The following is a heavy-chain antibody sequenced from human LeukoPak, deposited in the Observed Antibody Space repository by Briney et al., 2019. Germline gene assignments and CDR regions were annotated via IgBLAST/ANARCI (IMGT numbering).Heavy chain of an antibody. D-gene: IGHD3-10*01. CDR2: ITGTGGVT. CDR3: AKEVSGSGSYYGGNDY. J-gene: IGHJ4*02. V-gene: IGHV3-23*01. Sequence: GGSLRLSCAASGFTFSSYAMGWVRQAPGTGLERLSAITGTGGVTYYADSVKGRFTISRDSSKTTLYLQMNSLRAEDTAVYYCAKEVSGSGSYYGGNDYWGQGTLVIVSS. CDR1: GFTFSSYA.